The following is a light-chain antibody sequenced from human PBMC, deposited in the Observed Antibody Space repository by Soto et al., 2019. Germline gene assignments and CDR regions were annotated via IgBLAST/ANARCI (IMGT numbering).Light chain of an antibody. CDR3: QQYGSSPIT. CDR2: GAS. Sequence: LTRRPGTECISRGERATHSSRASQSVSSSYLAWYQQKPGQAPRLLIYGASSRATGIPDRFSGSGTGTDFTVTISRLEREAFAVYYWQQYGSSPITFGQGTRLEIK. V-gene: IGKV3-20*01. CDR1: QSVSSSY. J-gene: IGKJ5*01.